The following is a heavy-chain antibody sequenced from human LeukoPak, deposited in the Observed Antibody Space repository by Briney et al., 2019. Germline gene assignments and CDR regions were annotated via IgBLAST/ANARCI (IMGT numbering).Heavy chain of an antibody. CDR2: IYYSGST. V-gene: IGHV4-59*01. J-gene: IGHJ3*02. Sequence: SETLSLTCAASGGSISTYYWSWIRQPPGKGLEWIGFIYYSGSTNYNPSLMSRVTISVDMSKNQSTLKLSSVTAADTAVYYCARESVYSGRYYAFDIWGQGTMVTVSS. CDR1: GGSISTYY. D-gene: IGHD1-26*01. CDR3: ARESVYSGRYYAFDI.